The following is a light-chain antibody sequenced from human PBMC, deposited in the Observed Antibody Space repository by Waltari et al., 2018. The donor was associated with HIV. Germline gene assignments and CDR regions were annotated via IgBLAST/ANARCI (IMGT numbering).Light chain of an antibody. CDR1: SSDIGAYNF. CDR3: SSYAGSNRFVV. Sequence: QSALTQPPSASGSPGQSVAISCTGTSSDIGAYNFVSWYQQQPGSAPKLIIFEVTKRPTGVPDRFSGSRSGNTAYLTVSGLLPEDDADYYGSSYAGSNRFVVFGGGTRLTVL. J-gene: IGLJ2*01. V-gene: IGLV2-8*01. CDR2: EVT.